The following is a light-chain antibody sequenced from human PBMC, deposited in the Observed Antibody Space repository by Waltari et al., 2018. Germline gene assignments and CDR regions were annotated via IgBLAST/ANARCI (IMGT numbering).Light chain of an antibody. Sequence: QSALTQPASVSGSPGQSITISSPGTSSDVGGYNYVSWYQQHPGKVPKLLIFDVSNRPSGVSNRCSGSKSGNTASLTISGLQAEDESDYYCCSFTSRSTWVFGGGTKLTVL. CDR1: SSDVGGYNY. J-gene: IGLJ3*02. V-gene: IGLV2-14*01. CDR3: CSFTSRSTWV. CDR2: DVS.